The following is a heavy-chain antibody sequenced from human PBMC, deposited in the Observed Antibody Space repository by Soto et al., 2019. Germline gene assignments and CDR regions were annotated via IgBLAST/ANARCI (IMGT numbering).Heavy chain of an antibody. CDR1: GFTFSSYA. J-gene: IGHJ6*02. Sequence: PGGSLRLSCAASGFTFSSYAMSWVRQAPGKGLEWVSAISGSGGSTYYADSVKGRFTISRDNSKNTLYLQMNSLRAEDTAVYYCARDYLEGYYYGMDVWGQGTTVNVSS. CDR2: ISGSGGST. V-gene: IGHV3-23*01. D-gene: IGHD3-3*01. CDR3: ARDYLEGYYYGMDV.